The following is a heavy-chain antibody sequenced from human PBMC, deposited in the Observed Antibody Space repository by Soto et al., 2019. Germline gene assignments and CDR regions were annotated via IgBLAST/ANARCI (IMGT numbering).Heavy chain of an antibody. J-gene: IGHJ4*02. V-gene: IGHV5-51*01. Sequence: GESLKISFKGSGYSFTSYWIGWVRQIPGKGLEWMGIIYPGDSDTRYSPSFQGQVTISADKSISTAYLQWSSLKASDTAMYYCARPSRDGYNTYYFDYWGQGTLVTVSS. CDR1: GYSFTSYW. CDR2: IYPGDSDT. D-gene: IGHD5-12*01. CDR3: ARPSRDGYNTYYFDY.